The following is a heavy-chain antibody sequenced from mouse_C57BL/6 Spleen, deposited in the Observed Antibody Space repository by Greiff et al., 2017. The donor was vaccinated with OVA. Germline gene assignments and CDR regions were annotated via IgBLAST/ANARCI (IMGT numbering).Heavy chain of an antibody. J-gene: IGHJ2*01. CDR3: ARRGYYYGSSYFDY. D-gene: IGHD1-1*01. CDR1: GYTFTDYN. V-gene: IGHV1-18*01. Sequence: EVQLQQSGPELVKPGASVKIPCKASGYTFTDYNMDWVKQSHGKSLEWIGDINPNNGGTSYNQKFKGKATLTVDKSSSTAYMELRSLTSEDTAVYYCARRGYYYGSSYFDYWGQGTTLTVSS. CDR2: INPNNGGT.